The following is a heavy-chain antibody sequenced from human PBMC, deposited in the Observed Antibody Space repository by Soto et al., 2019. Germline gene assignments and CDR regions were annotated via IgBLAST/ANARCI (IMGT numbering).Heavy chain of an antibody. J-gene: IGHJ3*02. CDR3: AASLAELPHDGFDI. D-gene: IGHD1-7*01. V-gene: IGHV1-58*02. CDR2: IVVGSGNT. Sequence: ASVKVSCKGSGFTFTSSAIQWVRQARGQRLEWMGWIVVGSGNTNYAQKFQDRVTFTRDMSTSTAYMVLSSLRSEDTAVYYCAASLAELPHDGFDIWGQGTMVTVSS. CDR1: GFTFTSSA.